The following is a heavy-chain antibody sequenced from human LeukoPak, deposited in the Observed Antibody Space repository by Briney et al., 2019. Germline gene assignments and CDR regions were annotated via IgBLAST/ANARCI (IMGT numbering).Heavy chain of an antibody. V-gene: IGHV3-33*01. J-gene: IGHJ4*02. Sequence: GRSLRLSCAASGFTFSSYGMHWVRQAPGKGLEWVAVIWYDGSNKYYADSVKGRFTISRDNSKNTLYLQMNSLRAEDTAVYYCARDRAWEYSGYDAFDYWGQGTLVTVSS. D-gene: IGHD5-12*01. CDR3: ARDRAWEYSGYDAFDY. CDR2: IWYDGSNK. CDR1: GFTFSSYG.